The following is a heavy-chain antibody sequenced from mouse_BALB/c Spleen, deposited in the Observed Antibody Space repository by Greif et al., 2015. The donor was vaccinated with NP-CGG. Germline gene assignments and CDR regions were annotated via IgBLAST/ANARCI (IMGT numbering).Heavy chain of an antibody. CDR1: GFSLTGYG. CDR3: ARARHYYGAPFAY. CDR2: IWGDGST. D-gene: IGHD1-2*01. J-gene: IGHJ3*01. Sequence: VMLVESGPGLVAPSQSLSITCTVSGFSLTGYGVNWVRQPPGKGLEWLGMIWGDGSTDYNSALKSRLSISKDNSKSXVFLKRTMRKTDDTPGYHWARARHYYGAPFAYWGQGTLVTVSA. V-gene: IGHV2-6-7*01.